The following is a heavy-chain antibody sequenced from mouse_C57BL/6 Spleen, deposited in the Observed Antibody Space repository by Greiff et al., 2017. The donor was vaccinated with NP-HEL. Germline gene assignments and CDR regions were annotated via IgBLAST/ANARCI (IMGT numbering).Heavy chain of an antibody. D-gene: IGHD2-5*01. CDR2: IYPGGGYT. J-gene: IGHJ3*01. CDR3: ARGWGPYSNSLFAY. V-gene: IGHV1-63*01. Sequence: QVQLKESGAELVRPGTSVKMSCKASGYTFTNYWIGWAKQRPGHGLEWIGDIYPGGGYTNYNEKFKGKATLTADKSSSTAYMQFSSLTSEDSAIYYCARGWGPYSNSLFAYWGQGTLVTVSA. CDR1: GYTFTNYW.